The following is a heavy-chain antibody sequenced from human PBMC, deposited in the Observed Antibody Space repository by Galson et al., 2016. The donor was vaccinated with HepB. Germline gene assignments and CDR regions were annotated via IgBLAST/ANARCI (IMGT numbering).Heavy chain of an antibody. V-gene: IGHV3-23*01. CDR2: ISGSGITT. J-gene: IGHJ4*02. CDR3: ARLFGGYIDY. Sequence: SLRLSCAASGFTFSYYAMNWVRQAPGKGLEWVSDISGSGITTYYADSVKGRFTISRDNSKKTVYLQMSSLRAEDTAVYYCARLFGGYIDYWGQGTLVTVSS. D-gene: IGHD2-15*01. CDR1: GFTFSYYA.